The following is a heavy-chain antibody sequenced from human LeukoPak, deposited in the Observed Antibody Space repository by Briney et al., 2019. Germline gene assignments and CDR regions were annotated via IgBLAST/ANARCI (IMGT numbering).Heavy chain of an antibody. J-gene: IGHJ1*01. Sequence: PGGSLRLSCAASGFTFSSYGMHRVRQAPGKGLEGVAVIWYDGSNKYYADSVKGRFTISRDNSKNTLYLQMNSLRAEDTAVYYCAKEGGYYYDSSGYYPLEYFQHWGQGTLVTVSS. D-gene: IGHD3-22*01. CDR1: GFTFSSYG. V-gene: IGHV3-33*06. CDR2: IWYDGSNK. CDR3: AKEGGYYYDSSGYYPLEYFQH.